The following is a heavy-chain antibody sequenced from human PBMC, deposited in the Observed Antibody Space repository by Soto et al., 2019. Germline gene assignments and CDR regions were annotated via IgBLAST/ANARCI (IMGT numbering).Heavy chain of an antibody. CDR2: IIPIFSTA. Sequence: QVQLVQSGAEVKKPGSSVKVSCKSSGGTFSTYAISWVRQAPGQGLEWMGGIIPIFSTANYAQKFQGRVTITADESTTTAYMERSSRRSEDTAVYYCARDERVVATGSLTWPYYYAMDVLGRGTTVTASS. D-gene: IGHD2-15*01. V-gene: IGHV1-69*12. J-gene: IGHJ6*02. CDR3: ARDERVVATGSLTWPYYYAMDV. CDR1: GGTFSTYA.